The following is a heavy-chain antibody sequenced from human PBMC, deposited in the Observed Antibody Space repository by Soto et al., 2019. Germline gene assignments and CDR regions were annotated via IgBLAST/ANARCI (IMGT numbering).Heavy chain of an antibody. CDR3: ARTHGAYYAWDY. CDR1: GFTFSTYW. V-gene: IGHV3-7*04. D-gene: IGHD3-10*01. Sequence: EVQLVESGGGLVQPGGSLRLSCAASGFTFSTYWMSWVRQAPGKGLEWVANIKQDGSEEYYVDSVKGRFTISRDNAKNSLYLQMNILRGEDTAVYYCARTHGAYYAWDYWGQGSLVTVSS. CDR2: IKQDGSEE. J-gene: IGHJ4*02.